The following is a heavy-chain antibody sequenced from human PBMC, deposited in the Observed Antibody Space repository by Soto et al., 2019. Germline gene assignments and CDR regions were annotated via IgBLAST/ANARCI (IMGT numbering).Heavy chain of an antibody. V-gene: IGHV1-69*01. J-gene: IGHJ4*02. CDR3: AIEYYYGSGSYPRIDY. D-gene: IGHD3-10*01. CDR1: GGTFSSYA. Sequence: QVQLVQSGAEVKKPGSSVKVSCKASGGTFSSYAISWVRQAPGQGLEWMGGIIPIFGTANYAQKFQGRVTITADESTSTAYMELSSLRSEDTAVYYCAIEYYYGSGSYPRIDYWGQGPLVTVSS. CDR2: IIPIFGTA.